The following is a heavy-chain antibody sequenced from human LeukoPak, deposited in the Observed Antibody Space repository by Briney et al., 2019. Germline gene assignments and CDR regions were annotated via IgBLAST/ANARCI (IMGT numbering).Heavy chain of an antibody. D-gene: IGHD3-10*01. CDR3: ARGSGASGIYGMDV. V-gene: IGHV1-2*04. Sequence: ASVKVSCKASGYTFTGYYMHWVRQAPGQGLEWMGWINPNSGGTNYAQKFQGWVTMTRDTSISTAYMELSRLRSDDTAVYYRARGSGASGIYGMDVWGQGTTVTVSS. CDR1: GYTFTGYY. CDR2: INPNSGGT. J-gene: IGHJ6*02.